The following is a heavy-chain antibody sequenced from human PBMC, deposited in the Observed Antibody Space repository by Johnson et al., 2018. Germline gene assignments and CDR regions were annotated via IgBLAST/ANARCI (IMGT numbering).Heavy chain of an antibody. CDR3: ARDTSGSYLGYFQH. CDR2: ISYDGSKK. V-gene: IGHV3-30*03. J-gene: IGHJ1*01. D-gene: IGHD1-26*01. CDR1: GFTFSGSA. Sequence: QVQLVQSGGGVVQPGRSLRLSCAASGFTFSGSAMHWVRQAPGKGLEWVAVISYDGSKKYYADPVRGRFTISRDNSKNTLFVQMNSLRAEDTAVYYCARDTSGSYLGYFQHWGQGTLVTVSS.